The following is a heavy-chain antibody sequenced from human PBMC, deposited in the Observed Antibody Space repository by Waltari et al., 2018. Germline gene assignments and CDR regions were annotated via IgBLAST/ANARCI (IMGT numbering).Heavy chain of an antibody. CDR1: GGSLNNRY. Sequence: QVRLEQWGAGLLKPSETLSLTCAGYGGSLNNRYWSWIRQSPGKGLEWLGEISHSGRTHYNPSLKSRVIISVATSKSQFSLILTSVNAADTAVYYCARGGSTPMIIAYWGQGTQVTVSS. J-gene: IGHJ4*02. CDR3: ARGGSTPMIIAY. CDR2: ISHSGRT. V-gene: IGHV4-34*02. D-gene: IGHD3-16*01.